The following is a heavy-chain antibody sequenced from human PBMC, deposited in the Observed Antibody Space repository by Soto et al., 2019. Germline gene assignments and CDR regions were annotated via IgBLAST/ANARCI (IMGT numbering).Heavy chain of an antibody. V-gene: IGHV3-30*18. D-gene: IGHD3-22*01. CDR2: ISYDGSNK. CDR1: GFTFSSYG. Sequence: PGGSLRLSCAASGFTFSSYGMHWVRQAPGKGLEWVAVISYDGSNKYYADSVKGRFTISRDNSKNTLYLQMNSLRAEDTAVYYCAKGRYYYDSSGIYPLDYWGQGTLVTVPQ. CDR3: AKGRYYYDSSGIYPLDY. J-gene: IGHJ4*02.